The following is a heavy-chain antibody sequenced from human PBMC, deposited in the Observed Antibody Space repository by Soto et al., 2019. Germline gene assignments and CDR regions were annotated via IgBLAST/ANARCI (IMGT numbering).Heavy chain of an antibody. CDR2: MNPNSGNT. V-gene: IGHV1-8*01. Sequence: ASVKVSCKASGYTFTSYDINWVRQATGQGLEWMGWMNPNSGNTGYAQKFQGRVTMTRDTSINTAYLELRNLRSEDTALYYCVRGKFWFDTWGQGTLVTVSS. CDR3: VRGKFWFDT. CDR1: GYTFTSYD. J-gene: IGHJ5*02.